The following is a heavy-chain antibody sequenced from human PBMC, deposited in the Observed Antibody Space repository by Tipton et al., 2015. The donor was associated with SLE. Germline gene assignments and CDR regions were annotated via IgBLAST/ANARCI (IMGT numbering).Heavy chain of an antibody. V-gene: IGHV4-34*01. J-gene: IGHJ2*01. CDR3: ARGDLYWYFDL. CDR1: GGSFSGYY. CDR2: INHSGST. Sequence: TPSLTCAVYGGSFSGYYWSWIRQPPGKGLEWIGEINHSGSTNYNPSLKSRVTISVDTSKNQFSLKLSSVTAADTAVYYCARGDLYWYFDLWGRGTLVTVSS.